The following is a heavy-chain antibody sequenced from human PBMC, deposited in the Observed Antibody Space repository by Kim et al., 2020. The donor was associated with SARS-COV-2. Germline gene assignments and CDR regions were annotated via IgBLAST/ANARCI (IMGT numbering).Heavy chain of an antibody. CDR1: GFTFSNYW. V-gene: IGHV3-7*03. D-gene: IGHD6-19*01. Sequence: GGSLRLSCVASGFTFSNYWMTWVRQAPGKGLEWVANIREDGGVKQYMDSVKGRFTISRKNARNSLYLEVNSLRVDDGAVYYCACEEADSSGWSDWGQGTLVSVSS. CDR2: IREDGGVK. J-gene: IGHJ4*02. CDR3: ACEEADSSGWSD.